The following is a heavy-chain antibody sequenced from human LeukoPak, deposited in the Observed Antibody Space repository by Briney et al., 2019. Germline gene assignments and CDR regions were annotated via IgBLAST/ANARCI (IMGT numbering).Heavy chain of an antibody. J-gene: IGHJ4*02. V-gene: IGHV3-30-3*02. CDR2: ISYDGSNK. Sequence: PGGSLRLSCAASGFIFSSYAMHWVRQAPGKGLEWVAVISYDGSNKYYADSVKGRFTISRDNSKNTLYLQMNSLRAEDTAVYYCANDDYGDYAFGRWGQGTLVTVSS. CDR3: ANDDYGDYAFGR. D-gene: IGHD4-17*01. CDR1: GFIFSSYA.